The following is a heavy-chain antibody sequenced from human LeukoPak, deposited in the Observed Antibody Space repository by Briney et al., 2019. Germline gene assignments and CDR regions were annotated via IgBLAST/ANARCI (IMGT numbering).Heavy chain of an antibody. Sequence: GGSLRLSCAASGFTFSSYAMSWVRQAPGKGLEWVSAISGSGGSTYYADSVKGRFTISRDNSKNTLYLQMNSLRAEDTAVYYRRRDTAMAINWFDPWGQGTLVTVSS. V-gene: IGHV3-23*01. CDR1: GFTFSSYA. CDR2: ISGSGGST. CDR3: RRDTAMAINWFDP. J-gene: IGHJ5*02. D-gene: IGHD5-18*01.